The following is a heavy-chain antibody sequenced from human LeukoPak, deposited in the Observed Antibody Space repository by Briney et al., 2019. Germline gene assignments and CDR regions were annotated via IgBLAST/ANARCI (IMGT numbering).Heavy chain of an antibody. D-gene: IGHD2-2*02. Sequence: PSETLSLTCAVYGGSFSGYYWSWIRQPPGKGLEWIGEINHSGSTNYNPSLKSRVTISVDTSKNQFSLKLSSVTAADTAVYYCARPCSSTSCYTGAFDIWGQGTMVTVSS. J-gene: IGHJ3*02. CDR1: GGSFSGYY. CDR2: INHSGST. CDR3: ARPCSSTSCYTGAFDI. V-gene: IGHV4-34*01.